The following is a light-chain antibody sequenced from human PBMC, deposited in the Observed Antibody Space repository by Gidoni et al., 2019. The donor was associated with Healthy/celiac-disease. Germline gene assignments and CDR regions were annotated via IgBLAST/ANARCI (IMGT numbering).Light chain of an antibody. V-gene: IGKV3-11*01. CDR3: QQRXST. Sequence: YQQKPGQAPRLLIYDASNRATGIPARFSGSGSXTDFTXTISSLEPEDFAVYYCQQRXSTFGGGTKVEIK. J-gene: IGKJ4*01. CDR2: DAS.